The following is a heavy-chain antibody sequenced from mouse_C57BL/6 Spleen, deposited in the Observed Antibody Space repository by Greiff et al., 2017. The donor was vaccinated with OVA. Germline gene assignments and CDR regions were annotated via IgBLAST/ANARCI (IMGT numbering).Heavy chain of an antibody. CDR1: GFSLSTSGMG. Sequence: QVTLKECGPGILQSSQTLSLTCSFSGFSLSTSGMGVSWIRQPSGKGLEWLAHIYWDDDKRYNPSLKSRLTIAKDTSRNQVFLKITSVDTADTATYYCARSGYDGAWFAYWGQGTLVTVSA. V-gene: IGHV8-12*01. CDR2: IYWDDDK. CDR3: ARSGYDGAWFAY. J-gene: IGHJ3*01. D-gene: IGHD2-2*01.